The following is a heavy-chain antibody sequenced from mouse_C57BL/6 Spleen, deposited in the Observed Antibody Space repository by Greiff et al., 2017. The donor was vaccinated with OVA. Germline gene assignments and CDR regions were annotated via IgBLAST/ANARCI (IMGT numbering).Heavy chain of an antibody. CDR1: GYTFTSYW. CDR2: IDPSDSET. Sequence: QVQLQQPGAELVRPGSSVKLSCKASGYTFTSYWMHWVKQRPIQGLEWIGNIDPSDSETHSNQQFKDKATLTVDKSSSTAYMQLSSLTSEGSAVYYGARGGYGSSPYAMDYWGQGTSVTVSS. J-gene: IGHJ4*01. D-gene: IGHD1-1*01. V-gene: IGHV1-52*01. CDR3: ARGGYGSSPYAMDY.